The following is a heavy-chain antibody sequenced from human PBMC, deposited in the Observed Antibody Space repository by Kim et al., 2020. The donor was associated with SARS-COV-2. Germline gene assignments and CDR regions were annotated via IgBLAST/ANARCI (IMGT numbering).Heavy chain of an antibody. Sequence: GGSLRLSCAASGFTFSDFAMSWIRQAPGKGLEWLSYISGSGSALYYADSVKGRFTISRDNAKNSLYLQMNSLRVEDTAVYYCARGSLWGGDYWGQGTLVT. V-gene: IGHV3-11*01. J-gene: IGHJ4*02. CDR1: GFTFSDFA. CDR2: ISGSGSAL. CDR3: ARGSLWGGDY. D-gene: IGHD3-10*01.